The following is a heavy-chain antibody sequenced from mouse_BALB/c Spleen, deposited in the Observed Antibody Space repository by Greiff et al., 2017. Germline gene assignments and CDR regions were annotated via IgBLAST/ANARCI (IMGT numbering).Heavy chain of an antibody. V-gene: IGHV5-17*02. CDR3: ARMRDYFDY. J-gene: IGHJ2*01. CDR2: ISSGSSTI. CDR1: GFTFSSFG. Sequence: EVQLVESGGGLVQPGGSRKLSCAASGFTFSSFGMHWVRQAPEKGLEWVAYISSGSSTIYYADTVKGRFTISRDNPKNTLFLQMTSLRSEDTAMYYCARMRDYFDYWGQGTTLTVSA.